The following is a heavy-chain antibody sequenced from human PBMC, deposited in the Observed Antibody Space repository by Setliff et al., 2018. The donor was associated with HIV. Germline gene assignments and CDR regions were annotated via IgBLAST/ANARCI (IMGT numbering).Heavy chain of an antibody. V-gene: IGHV4-39*01. CDR1: GDSISSSSCY. CDR2: IYYSGTT. D-gene: IGHD3-22*01. J-gene: IGHJ4*02. CDR3: ARRRADYDSSGHYREDFDY. Sequence: SEALSLTCTVSGDSISSSSCYWAWIRQPPGKGLEWIGNIYYSGTTFYNPSLKSRVTVSVDTSKNQFSLRLNSVTAADTAVYYCARRRADYDSSGHYREDFDYWGQGTLVTVSS.